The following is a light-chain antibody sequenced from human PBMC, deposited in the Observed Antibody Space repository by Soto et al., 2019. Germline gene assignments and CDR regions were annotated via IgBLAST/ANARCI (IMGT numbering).Light chain of an antibody. CDR2: WAS. J-gene: IGKJ1*01. CDR1: QSVLYSSNNKNY. Sequence: IWMTQSPVPLAVSQGQRAAMRCKSSQSVLYSSNNKNYLAWYQQKPGQSPKLLIYWASFRESGVPDRFSGSGSGTDFTLTISNLQAEDVAVYYCHQYLTNSWTFGQGTKVDI. V-gene: IGKV4-1*01. CDR3: HQYLTNSWT.